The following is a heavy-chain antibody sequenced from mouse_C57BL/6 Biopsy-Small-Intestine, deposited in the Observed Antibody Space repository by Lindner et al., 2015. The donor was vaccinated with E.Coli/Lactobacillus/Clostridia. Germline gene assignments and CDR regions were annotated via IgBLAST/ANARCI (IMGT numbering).Heavy chain of an antibody. J-gene: IGHJ2*01. V-gene: IGHV1-42*01. Sequence: VQLQESGPELVKPGASVKISCKTSGYSFTGYYMNWVKQSPEKRLEWIGEINPRTGGTAYNQKFKAKATLTVDKSSSTAYTQLKSLTSEDSAFYYCARAAGYFDYWGQGTTLTVSS. D-gene: IGHD6-1*01. CDR3: ARAAGYFDY. CDR2: INPRTGGT. CDR1: GYSFTGYY.